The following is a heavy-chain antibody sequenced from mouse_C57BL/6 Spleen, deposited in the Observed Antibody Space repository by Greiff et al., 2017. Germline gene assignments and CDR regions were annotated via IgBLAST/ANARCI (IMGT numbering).Heavy chain of an antibody. J-gene: IGHJ4*01. CDR1: GFTFTDYY. CDR2: IRNKANGYTT. Sequence: DVKLVESGGGLVQPGGSLSLSCAASGFTFTDYYMSWVRQPPGKALEWLGFIRNKANGYTTEYSASVKGRFTISRDNSQSILYLQMNALRAEDSATYYCASYGGSLYYYAMDYWGQGTSVTVSS. V-gene: IGHV7-3*01. D-gene: IGHD6-1*01. CDR3: ASYGGSLYYYAMDY.